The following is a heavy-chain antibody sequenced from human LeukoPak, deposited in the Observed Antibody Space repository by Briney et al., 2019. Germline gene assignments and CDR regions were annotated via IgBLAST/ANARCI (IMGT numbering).Heavy chain of an antibody. D-gene: IGHD4-17*01. CDR2: IRFDGGQT. V-gene: IGHV3-33*01. J-gene: IGHJ3*02. CDR1: GFTFSSFD. Sequence: PGGSLRLSCTASGFTFSSFDMHWVRQAPGKGLEWVTLIRFDGGQTFYTDSVKGRFTISRDNSKNTLSLQMNSLRTEDTAVYYCARDANADYGDYYSDDAFDIWGQGTMVTVSS. CDR3: ARDANADYGDYYSDDAFDI.